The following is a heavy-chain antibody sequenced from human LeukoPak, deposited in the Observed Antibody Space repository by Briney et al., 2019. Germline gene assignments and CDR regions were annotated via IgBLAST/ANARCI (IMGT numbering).Heavy chain of an antibody. J-gene: IGHJ6*02. Sequence: YADSVKGRFTISRDNSKNTLYLQMNSLRAEDTAVYYCASDHDVVVVAATPYYYYYGMDVWGQGTTVTVSS. CDR3: ASDHDVVVVAATPYYYYYGMDV. D-gene: IGHD2-15*01. V-gene: IGHV3-23*01.